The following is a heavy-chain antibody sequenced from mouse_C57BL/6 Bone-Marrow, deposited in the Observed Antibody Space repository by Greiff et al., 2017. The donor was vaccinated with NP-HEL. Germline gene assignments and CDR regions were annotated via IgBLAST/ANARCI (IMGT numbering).Heavy chain of an antibody. D-gene: IGHD2-13*01. CDR2: IDPSDSYT. CDR1: GYTFTSYW. J-gene: IGHJ3*01. Sequence: QVQLQQPGAELVRPGTSVKLSCKASGYTFTSYWMHWVKQRPGQGLEWIGVIDPSDSYTNYNQKFKGKATLTVDTSSSTAYMQLSSLTSADSAVYYCARVSPMVKWVAYWGQGTLVTVSA. V-gene: IGHV1-59*01. CDR3: ARVSPMVKWVAY.